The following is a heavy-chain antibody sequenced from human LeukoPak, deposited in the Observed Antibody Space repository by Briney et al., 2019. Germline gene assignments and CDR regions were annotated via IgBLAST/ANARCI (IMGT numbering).Heavy chain of an antibody. V-gene: IGHV3-23*01. Sequence: PGRSLRLSCAASGLIFNNFGLVWVRPAPGKGLEWVSAISNVGGGTTYADFVKGRFTISRDNSKKTLYPQINRLRAEDTAVYYCAKSRVDYWGQGTLVTVSS. CDR2: ISNVGGGT. CDR1: GLIFNNFG. CDR3: AKSRVDY. J-gene: IGHJ4*02.